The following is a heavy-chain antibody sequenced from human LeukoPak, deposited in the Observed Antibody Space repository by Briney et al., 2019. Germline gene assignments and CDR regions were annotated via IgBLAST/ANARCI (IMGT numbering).Heavy chain of an antibody. CDR2: INPGSGDT. Sequence: GASVKVSCKASGYTFTGYYMHWVRQAPGQGFEWMGRINPGSGDTNYAQKFQGRVTLTRDTSTSTAYMELSGLRSDDTAVYYCARDNSAVLNFFDYWGQGTLVTVSS. CDR3: ARDNSAVLNFFDY. J-gene: IGHJ4*02. D-gene: IGHD4-23*01. CDR1: GYTFTGYY. V-gene: IGHV1-2*06.